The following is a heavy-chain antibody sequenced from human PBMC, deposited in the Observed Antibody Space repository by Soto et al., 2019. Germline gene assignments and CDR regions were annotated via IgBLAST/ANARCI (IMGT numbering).Heavy chain of an antibody. V-gene: IGHV1-18*01. D-gene: IGHD3-16*01. CDR1: GYTFTSYP. CDR2: ISAYNGGT. J-gene: IGHJ4*02. Sequence: ASVKVSCKASGYTFTSYPMHWVRQAPGQRLEWMGWISAYNGGTNYAQNFRGRVTMTTDASTSTVFMELRSLTYDDTAMYYCARDFTGWPPDGVDNWGQGTQVTVSS. CDR3: ARDFTGWPPDGVDN.